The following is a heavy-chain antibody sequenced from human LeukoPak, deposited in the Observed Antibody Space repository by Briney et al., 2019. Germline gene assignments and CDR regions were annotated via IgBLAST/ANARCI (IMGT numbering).Heavy chain of an antibody. V-gene: IGHV4-61*09. D-gene: IGHD3-3*01. Sequence: SQTLSLTCTVWGGSISSGNYYWSWIRQPAGKGLEWIGHIYTGGRTNYNPSLKSRVTISVDTSKNQFSLNLSSMTAADTAVYYCARDSLYNFWSGYYHTTYYFDYWGQGTLVTVSS. CDR1: GGSISSGNYY. CDR2: IYTGGRT. J-gene: IGHJ4*02. CDR3: ARDSLYNFWSGYYHTTYYFDY.